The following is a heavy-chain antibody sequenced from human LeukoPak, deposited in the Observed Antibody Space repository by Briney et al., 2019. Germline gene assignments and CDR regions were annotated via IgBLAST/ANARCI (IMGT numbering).Heavy chain of an antibody. Sequence: ASVKVSCKVSGYTLTELSMHWVRQAPGKGLEWMGGFDPEDGETIYAQKFQGRVTMTADTSTDTAYMELSSLRSEDTAVYYCATGGVRGYSYGYSGYYYYMDVWGKGTTVTVSS. V-gene: IGHV1-24*01. CDR1: GYTLTELS. J-gene: IGHJ6*03. CDR3: ATGGVRGYSYGYSGYYYYMDV. CDR2: FDPEDGET. D-gene: IGHD5-18*01.